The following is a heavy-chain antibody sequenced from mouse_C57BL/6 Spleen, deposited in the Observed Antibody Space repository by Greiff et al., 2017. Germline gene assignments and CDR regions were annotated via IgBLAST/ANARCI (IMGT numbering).Heavy chain of an antibody. CDR3: ARDSAYAMDY. D-gene: IGHD6-1*01. CDR2: ISYDGSN. V-gene: IGHV3-6*01. Sequence: EESGPGLVKPSQSLSLTCSVTGYSITSGYYWNWIRQFPGNKLEWMGYISYDGSNNYNPSLKNRISITRDTSKNQFFLKLNSVTTEDTATYYCARDSAYAMDYWGQGTSVTVSS. J-gene: IGHJ4*01. CDR1: GYSITSGYY.